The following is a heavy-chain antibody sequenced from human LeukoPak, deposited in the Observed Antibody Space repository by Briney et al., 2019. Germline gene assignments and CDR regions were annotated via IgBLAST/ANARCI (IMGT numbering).Heavy chain of an antibody. V-gene: IGHV3-11*06. CDR2: ISSSSSYT. CDR1: GFTSSDYY. D-gene: IGHD3-10*01. J-gene: IGHJ6*04. CDR3: ARLYGYYGSGSYGMDV. Sequence: GGSLRLSCAASGFTSSDYYVSWIRQAPGKGLEWVSYISSSSSYTNYADSVKGRFTISRDNAKNSLYLQMNSLRAEDTAVYYCARLYGYYGSGSYGMDVWGKGATVTVSS.